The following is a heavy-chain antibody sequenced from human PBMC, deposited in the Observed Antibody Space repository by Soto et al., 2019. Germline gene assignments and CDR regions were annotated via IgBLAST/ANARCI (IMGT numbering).Heavy chain of an antibody. CDR2: IWYDGSNK. CDR3: ARSGDDDSYCALDV. V-gene: IGHV3-33*01. CDR1: GFTFSNYC. Sequence: QVQLVESGGGVVQPGRSLRLSCAASGFTFSNYCMHWVRQAPGKGLEWVAVIWYDGSNKYYADSVKGRFTISRDNSKNKMYVQMNNLKAKDMAGYYGARSGDDDSYCALDVGGQGTTVTVSS. D-gene: IGHD2-21*02. J-gene: IGHJ6*02.